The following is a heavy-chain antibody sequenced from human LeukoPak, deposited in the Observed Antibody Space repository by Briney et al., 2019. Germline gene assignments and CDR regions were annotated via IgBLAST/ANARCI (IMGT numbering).Heavy chain of an antibody. CDR1: GFAFSSFG. D-gene: IGHD2-15*01. V-gene: IGHV3-23*01. J-gene: IGHJ4*02. Sequence: VGTLRLSCAASGFAFSSFGMSWVRQAPGKGLEWVSAISGSGGNTSYADSVKGRFTISRDNSKNTLYLQMNSLRAEDTAVYYCAKGPRYCSGGSCYLDYWGQGTLVTVSS. CDR2: ISGSGGNT. CDR3: AKGPRYCSGGSCYLDY.